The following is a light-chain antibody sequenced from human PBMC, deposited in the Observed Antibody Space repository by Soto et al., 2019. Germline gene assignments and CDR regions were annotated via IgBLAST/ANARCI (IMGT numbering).Light chain of an antibody. CDR2: GAS. CDR3: QQFYYYPPT. V-gene: IGKV1-39*01. Sequence: IQMTQSPSSLSASVVDGVTLTCRASHTIAPYLNWYQQKPGQVPVVLIYGASRLHVGVPARFTGSGYGTDFTLTINNLQPEYFAIYYCQQFYYYPPTFGQGTKLEIK. CDR1: HTIAPY. J-gene: IGKJ2*01.